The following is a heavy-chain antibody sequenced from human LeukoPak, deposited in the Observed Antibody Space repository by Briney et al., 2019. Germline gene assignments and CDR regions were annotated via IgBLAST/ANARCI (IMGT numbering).Heavy chain of an antibody. CDR1: GFTFSSYG. D-gene: IGHD3-9*01. Sequence: GGSLRLSCAASGFTFSSYGMHWVRQAPGKGLEWVAVISYDGSNKYYADSVKGRFTISRDNSKNTLYLQMNSLRAEDTAVYYCARAPRLRYFDWLSGVFWGQGTMVTVSS. CDR2: ISYDGSNK. V-gene: IGHV3-30*03. CDR3: ARAPRLRYFDWLSGVF. J-gene: IGHJ3*01.